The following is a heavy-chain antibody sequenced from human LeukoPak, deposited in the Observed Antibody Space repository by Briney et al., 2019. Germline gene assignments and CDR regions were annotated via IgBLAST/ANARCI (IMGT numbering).Heavy chain of an antibody. D-gene: IGHD3-10*01. CDR3: ARAAYGSGSYYNFDY. V-gene: IGHV4-34*01. CDR1: GGSFSGYY. Sequence: SETLSLTCAVYGGSFSGYYWSWIRQPPGKGLEWIGEINHSGSTNYNPSLKSRVTISVDKSKNQFSLKLSSVTAADTAVYYCARAAYGSGSYYNFDYWGQGTLVTVSS. J-gene: IGHJ4*02. CDR2: INHSGST.